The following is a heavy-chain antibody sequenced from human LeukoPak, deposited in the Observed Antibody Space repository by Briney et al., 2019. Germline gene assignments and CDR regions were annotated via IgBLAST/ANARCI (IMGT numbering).Heavy chain of an antibody. D-gene: IGHD1-1*01. CDR3: AKDGWKRGLDYYYMDV. V-gene: IGHV3-30*02. J-gene: IGHJ6*03. Sequence: PGGSLRLSCAASGSTFSSYGMHWVRQAPGKGLEWVAFIRYDGSNKYYADSVKGRFTISRDNSKNTLYLQMNSLRAEDTAVYYCAKDGWKRGLDYYYMDVWGKGTTVTVSS. CDR2: IRYDGSNK. CDR1: GSTFSSYG.